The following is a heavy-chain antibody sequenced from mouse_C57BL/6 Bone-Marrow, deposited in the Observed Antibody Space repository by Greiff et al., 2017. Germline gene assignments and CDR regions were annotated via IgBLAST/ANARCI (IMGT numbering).Heavy chain of an antibody. V-gene: IGHV14-4*01. CDR1: GFNIKDDY. J-gene: IGHJ3*01. CDR3: ATFFCDGCYWFAY. CDR2: FVPENGDT. D-gene: IGHD2-3*01. Sequence: VQLQQSGAELVRPGASLTLSCTASGFNIKDDYLYWVKRRPPQDQVWIGWFVPENGDTEYASKLQSKATITADTSSNTAYLQLSSLTSDDTAVEYSATFFCDGCYWFAYWGQGTLVTVSA.